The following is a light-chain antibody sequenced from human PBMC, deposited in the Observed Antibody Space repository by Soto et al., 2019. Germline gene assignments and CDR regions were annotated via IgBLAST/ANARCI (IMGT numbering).Light chain of an antibody. CDR1: QSLVSSNGNTY. V-gene: IGKV2-30*01. J-gene: IGKJ2*01. Sequence: DVVMTQSPLSLPVTLGQPASISCRSSQSLVSSNGNTYLNWFQQRPGQSPRRLVYKVSNRDSGVPDRFSGSGSGTDFTLKISMVEAEDVGVYYCMQGGHWPTFGQGTKLEIK. CDR2: KVS. CDR3: MQGGHWPT.